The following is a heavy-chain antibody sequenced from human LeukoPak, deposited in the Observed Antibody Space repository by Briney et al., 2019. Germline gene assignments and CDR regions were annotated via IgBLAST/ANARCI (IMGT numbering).Heavy chain of an antibody. CDR3: LSGGDTGADS. CDR1: GFTISNYW. Sequence: GRSVPLFCAASGFTISNYWINWVGQAPGKGLDWVAKIEPDGSETGYADAVRGRFSISRDNAKNSVFLQMNSLRVEDTAMYYCLSGGDTGADSWGERSLASVSS. CDR2: IEPDGSET. V-gene: IGHV3-7*05. J-gene: IGHJ1*01. D-gene: IGHD5-18*01.